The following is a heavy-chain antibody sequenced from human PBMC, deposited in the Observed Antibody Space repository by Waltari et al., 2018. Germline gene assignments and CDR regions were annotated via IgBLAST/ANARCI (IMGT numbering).Heavy chain of an antibody. CDR3: ARRPWWGNYGRVLFDY. Sequence: QVQLQQWGAGLLMPSETLSLTCAVYGGSFSGYYWSWIRQPPGKGLEWIGEINHSGSTNYNPSLKSRVTISVDTSKNQFSLKLSSVTAADTAVYYCARRPWWGNYGRVLFDYWGQGTLVTVSS. CDR2: INHSGST. V-gene: IGHV4-34*01. CDR1: GGSFSGYY. D-gene: IGHD2-15*01. J-gene: IGHJ4*02.